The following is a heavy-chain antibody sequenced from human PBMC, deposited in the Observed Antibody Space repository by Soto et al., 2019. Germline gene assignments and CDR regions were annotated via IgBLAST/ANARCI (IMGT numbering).Heavy chain of an antibody. CDR3: ARAKSAAYYFDY. J-gene: IGHJ4*02. D-gene: IGHD2-2*01. Sequence: SVKVSFKASCYTFISYGINWVRQAPGQGLEWMGWISPYDGNTNYAQNLQGRVTMTTDTSTSTAYMELRSLRSDDTAVYYCARAKSAAYYFDYWGQGTLVTVSS. CDR2: ISPYDGNT. V-gene: IGHV1-18*01. CDR1: CYTFISYG.